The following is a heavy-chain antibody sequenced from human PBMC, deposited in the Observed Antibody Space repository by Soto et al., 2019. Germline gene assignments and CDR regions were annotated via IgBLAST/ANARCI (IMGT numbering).Heavy chain of an antibody. D-gene: IGHD2-8*02. Sequence: QAQLVQSGSEVNRPGASVKVSCRCSDNTFTYYGINCVRQAPGQGLEWLGWISGYNANTKDAQKFQDRVTTTADTSTRTAYLEVRSLTSDDSGIYFCAATGGHYFGLDVWGQGTTVTVSS. V-gene: IGHV1-18*01. CDR1: DNTFTYYG. CDR2: ISGYNANT. CDR3: AATGGHYFGLDV. J-gene: IGHJ6*02.